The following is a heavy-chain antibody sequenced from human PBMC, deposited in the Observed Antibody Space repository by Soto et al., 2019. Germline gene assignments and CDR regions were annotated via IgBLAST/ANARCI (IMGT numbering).Heavy chain of an antibody. CDR2: IYYSGST. Sequence: SETLSLTCTVSGGSISSYYWSWIRQPPGKGLEWIGYIYYSGSTNYNPSLKSRVTISVDTSKNQFSLKLSSVTAADTAVYYCARGYYDILTGYYIYFDYWGQGTLVTVSS. D-gene: IGHD3-9*01. J-gene: IGHJ4*02. CDR3: ARGYYDILTGYYIYFDY. CDR1: GGSISSYY. V-gene: IGHV4-59*01.